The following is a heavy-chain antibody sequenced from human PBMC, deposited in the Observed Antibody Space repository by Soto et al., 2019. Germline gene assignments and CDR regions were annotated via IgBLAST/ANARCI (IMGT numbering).Heavy chain of an antibody. J-gene: IGHJ5*02. CDR2: IRSKAYGGTT. D-gene: IGHD4-17*01. CDR1: GFTFGDYA. Sequence: GGSLRLSCTASGFTFGDYAMSWFRQAPGKGLEWVGFIRSKAYGGTTEYAASVKGRFTISRDDSKSIAYLQVNSLKTEDTAVYYCTRDGLYGDYDWFDPWGQGTLVTVSS. V-gene: IGHV3-49*03. CDR3: TRDGLYGDYDWFDP.